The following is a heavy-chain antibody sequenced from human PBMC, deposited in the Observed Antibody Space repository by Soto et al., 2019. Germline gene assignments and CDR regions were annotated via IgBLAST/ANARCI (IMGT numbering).Heavy chain of an antibody. CDR2: IKQDGSEK. D-gene: IGHD6-13*01. V-gene: IGHV3-7*03. Sequence: PGGSLRLSCAASGFTFSSYWMSWVRQAPGKGLEWVANIKQDGSEKYYVDSVKGRFTISRDNSKNTLYLQMNSLRAEDTAVYYCAKFSSSSWYRFDYWGQGTLVTVSS. CDR3: AKFSSSSWYRFDY. CDR1: GFTFSSYW. J-gene: IGHJ4*02.